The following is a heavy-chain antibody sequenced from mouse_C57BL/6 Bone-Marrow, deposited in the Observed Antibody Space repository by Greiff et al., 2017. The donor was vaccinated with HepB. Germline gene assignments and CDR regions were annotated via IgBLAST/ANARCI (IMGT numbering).Heavy chain of an antibody. CDR1: GYTFTSYW. Sequence: VKPGASVKLSCKASGYTFTSYWMQWVKQRPGQGLEWIGEIDPSDSYTNYNQKFKGKATLTVDTSSSTAYMQLSSLTSEDSAVYYCARGGLRFYFDYWGQGTTLTVSS. CDR2: IDPSDSYT. CDR3: ARGGLRFYFDY. V-gene: IGHV1-50*01. J-gene: IGHJ2*01. D-gene: IGHD1-1*01.